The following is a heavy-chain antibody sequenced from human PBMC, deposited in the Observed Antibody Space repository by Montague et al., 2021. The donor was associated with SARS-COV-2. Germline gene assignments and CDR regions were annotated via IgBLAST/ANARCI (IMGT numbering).Heavy chain of an antibody. V-gene: IGHV3-48*03. D-gene: IGHD2-21*02. CDR1: GFAFSSYE. J-gene: IGHJ4*02. CDR3: AREVAGCHGDCNDY. Sequence: SRRLSCAASGFAFSSYEMNWVRQAPGKGLEWIAYISSSGGSIQYADFMMGRFTISRDNARNSLYLQMNNLRAEDTAVYYCAREVAGCHGDCNDYWGQGTLVTVSS. CDR2: ISSSGGSI.